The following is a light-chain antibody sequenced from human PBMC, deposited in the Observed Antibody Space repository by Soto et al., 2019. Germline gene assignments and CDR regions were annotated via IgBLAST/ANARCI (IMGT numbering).Light chain of an antibody. CDR1: HRDVCGYNY. Sequence: QSALTQPASVSGSPGQSITISCTGTHRDVCGYNYVSWYQQYPGKSPKLFIYEVTHRPSGVSNRFSGSKSGNTASLTISGLQAEDEADYYCSSYTISNTLPFVFGTGTKVTVL. J-gene: IGLJ1*01. CDR3: SSYTISNTLPFV. CDR2: EVT. V-gene: IGLV2-14*01.